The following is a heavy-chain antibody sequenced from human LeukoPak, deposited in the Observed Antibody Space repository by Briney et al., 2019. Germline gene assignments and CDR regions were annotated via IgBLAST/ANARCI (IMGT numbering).Heavy chain of an antibody. D-gene: IGHD6-13*01. CDR2: ISYDGSNK. CDR1: GFTFSSYG. J-gene: IGHJ4*02. V-gene: IGHV3-30*18. CDR3: AKMKSDSSSWYSVGWYFDY. Sequence: PGGSLRLSCAASGFTFSSYGMHWVRQAPGKGLEWVAVISYDGSNKYYADSVKGRFTISRDNSKNTLYLQMNSLRAEDTAVYYCAKMKSDSSSWYSVGWYFDYWGQGTLVTVSS.